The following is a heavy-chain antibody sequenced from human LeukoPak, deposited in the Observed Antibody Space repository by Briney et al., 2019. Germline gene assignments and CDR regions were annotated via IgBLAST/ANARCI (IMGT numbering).Heavy chain of an antibody. V-gene: IGHV4-59*01. D-gene: IGHD5-24*01. CDR3: ARARRDGYNPAFDY. CDR1: GGSISSYY. CDR2: IYYSGST. J-gene: IGHJ4*02. Sequence: SETLSLTCTVSGGSISSYYWSWIRQPPGKGLERIGYIYYSGSTNYNPSLKSRVTISVDTSKNQFSLKLSSVTAADTAVYYCARARRDGYNPAFDYWGQGTLVTVSS.